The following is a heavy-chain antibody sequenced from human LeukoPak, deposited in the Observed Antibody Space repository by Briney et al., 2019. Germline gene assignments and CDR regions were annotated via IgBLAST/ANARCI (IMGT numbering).Heavy chain of an antibody. Sequence: SETLSLTCAVSGGSISSSNWWSWVRQPPGKGLEWIGSIYHRGSTYYSPSLKSRVTISVDTSKNQFSLKLNSVTATDTAVYYCARDVDYWGQGTLVTVSS. CDR1: GGSISSSNW. CDR2: IYHRGST. J-gene: IGHJ4*02. V-gene: IGHV4-4*02. CDR3: ARDVDY.